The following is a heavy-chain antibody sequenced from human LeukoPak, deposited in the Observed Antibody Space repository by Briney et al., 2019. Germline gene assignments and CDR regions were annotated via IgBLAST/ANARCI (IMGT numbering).Heavy chain of an antibody. D-gene: IGHD2-8*01. CDR3: AKDSIVLMVYALPYYFDY. CDR2: ISGSGGIT. V-gene: IGHV3-23*01. CDR1: GFTFSSYA. Sequence: GGSLRLSCAASGFTFSSYAMSWVRQAPGKGLEWVSAISGSGGITPYADSVKGRFTISRDNSKNTLYLQMNSLRAEDTAVYYCAKDSIVLMVYALPYYFDYWGQGTLVTVSS. J-gene: IGHJ4*02.